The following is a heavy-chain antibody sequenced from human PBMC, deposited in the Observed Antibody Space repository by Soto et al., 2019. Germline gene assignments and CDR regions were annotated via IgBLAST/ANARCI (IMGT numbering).Heavy chain of an antibody. Sequence: ASVKVSCKASGYTFTSYYMHWVRQAPGQGLEWMGIINPSGGSTSYAQKFQGRVTMTRDTSTSTAYMELSSLRSEDTAVYYCARDWSAAGPGDAFDIWGQGTMVTVSS. CDR3: ARDWSAAGPGDAFDI. CDR1: GYTFTSYY. D-gene: IGHD6-13*01. V-gene: IGHV1-46*01. J-gene: IGHJ3*02. CDR2: INPSGGST.